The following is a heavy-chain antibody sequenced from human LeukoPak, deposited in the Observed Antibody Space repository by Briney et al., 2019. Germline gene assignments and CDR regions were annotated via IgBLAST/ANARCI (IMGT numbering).Heavy chain of an antibody. CDR1: GFTFSSYA. CDR2: ISYDGSNK. Sequence: PGGSLRLSCAASGFTFSSYAMYWVRQAPGKGLEWVAVISYDGSNKYYADCVKGRFTISRDNSKNTLYLQMNSLKAEDTAVYYCAREGCSGGSCYEHYYYYYGMDVWGQGTTVTVSS. J-gene: IGHJ6*02. D-gene: IGHD2-15*01. CDR3: AREGCSGGSCYEHYYYYYGMDV. V-gene: IGHV3-30*04.